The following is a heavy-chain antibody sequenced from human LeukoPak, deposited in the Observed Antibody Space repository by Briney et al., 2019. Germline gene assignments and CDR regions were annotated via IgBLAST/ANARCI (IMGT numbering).Heavy chain of an antibody. Sequence: SETLSLTCTVSGGSISSYYWSWIRQPPGKGLEWIGYIYYSGSTNYNPSLKSRVTISVDTSKNQFSLKLSSVTAADTAVYYCARGSWIAAAGTRYYGMDVWGQGTTVTVSS. V-gene: IGHV4-59*01. CDR3: ARGSWIAAAGTRYYGMDV. J-gene: IGHJ6*02. CDR2: IYYSGST. CDR1: GGSISSYY. D-gene: IGHD6-13*01.